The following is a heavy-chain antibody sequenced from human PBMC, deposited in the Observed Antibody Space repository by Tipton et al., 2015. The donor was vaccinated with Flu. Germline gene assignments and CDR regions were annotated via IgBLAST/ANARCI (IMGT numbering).Heavy chain of an antibody. V-gene: IGHV3-7*01. CDR2: IKQDGSEK. D-gene: IGHD6-6*01. Sequence: SLRLSCAASGFTFSSYWMNWVRQAPGKGLEWVANIKQDGSEKYYVDSVKGRFTISRDNAKNSLYLQMNSLRAEDTAVYYCARATVEYSSSSGSLYWGQGTLVTVSS. J-gene: IGHJ4*02. CDR1: GFTFSSYW. CDR3: ARATVEYSSSSGSLY.